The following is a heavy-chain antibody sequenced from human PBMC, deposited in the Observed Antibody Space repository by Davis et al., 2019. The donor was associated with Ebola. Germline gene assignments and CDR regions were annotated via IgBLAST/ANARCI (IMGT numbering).Heavy chain of an antibody. CDR3: AKGGNYGDYSG. J-gene: IGHJ4*02. Sequence: GGSLRLSCTDSVITFSSYAMTWVRQAPGKGLEWVSAISGSGGSTYYADSVKGRFTISRDNSKNTLYLQMNSLRAEDTAVYYCAKGGNYGDYSGWGQGTLVTVSS. D-gene: IGHD4-17*01. CDR2: ISGSGGST. V-gene: IGHV3-23*01. CDR1: VITFSSYA.